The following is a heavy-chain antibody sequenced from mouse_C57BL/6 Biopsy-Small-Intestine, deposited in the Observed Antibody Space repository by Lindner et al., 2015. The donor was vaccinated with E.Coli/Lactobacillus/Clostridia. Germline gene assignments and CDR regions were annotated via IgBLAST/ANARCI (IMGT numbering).Heavy chain of an antibody. Sequence: VQLQESGAELVRPGTSVKMSCKASGYTFTNYWIGWAKQRPGHGLEWIGDIYPGGGYTNYNEKFKGKATLTADKSSSTAYMQLSSLTSEDSAVYYCAPNWAWFAYWGQGTLVTVSA. CDR2: IYPGGGYT. V-gene: IGHV1-63*01. J-gene: IGHJ3*01. CDR3: APNWAWFAY. D-gene: IGHD4-1*01. CDR1: GYTFTNYW.